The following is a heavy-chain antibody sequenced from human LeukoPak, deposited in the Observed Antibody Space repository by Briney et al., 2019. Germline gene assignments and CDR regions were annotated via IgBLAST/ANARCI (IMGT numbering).Heavy chain of an antibody. CDR2: ISYDGSNK. V-gene: IGHV3-30*18. CDR3: AKSGLQLGYFDY. J-gene: IGHJ4*02. CDR1: GFTFSSYG. D-gene: IGHD5-24*01. Sequence: GGSLRLSCAASGFTFSSYGMHWVRQAPGKGLEWVAVISYDGSNKYYADSVKGRFTISRDNSKNTLYLQINSLRAEDTAVYYCAKSGLQLGYFDYWGQGTLVTVSS.